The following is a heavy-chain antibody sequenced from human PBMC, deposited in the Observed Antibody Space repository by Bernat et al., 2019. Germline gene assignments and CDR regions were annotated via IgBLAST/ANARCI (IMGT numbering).Heavy chain of an antibody. V-gene: IGHV1-3*01. CDR2: INAGNGNT. D-gene: IGHD3-3*01. Sequence: QVQLVQSGAEVKKPGASVKISCKASGYTFTNYAMQWVRQAPGQRLEWMGWINAGNGNTRYSQKFQGRVTITRDRSAGTAYMELSSLRSEDTAVYYCARGLWSASDVAYYFDYWGQGTLVTVSS. CDR3: ARGLWSASDVAYYFDY. J-gene: IGHJ4*02. CDR1: GYTFTNYA.